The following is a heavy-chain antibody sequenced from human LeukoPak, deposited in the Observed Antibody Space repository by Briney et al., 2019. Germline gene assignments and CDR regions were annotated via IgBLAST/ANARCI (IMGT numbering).Heavy chain of an antibody. D-gene: IGHD6-19*01. J-gene: IGHJ5*02. CDR1: GYTLTSYY. CDR2: INPSGGST. Sequence: ASVKVSCKASGYTLTSYYMHWERQAPGQGLEWMGIINPSGGSTSYAQKFQGRVTMTRDTSTSTVYMELSSLRSEDTAVYYCARDQERSGWYGWFDPWGQGTLVTVSS. CDR3: ARDQERSGWYGWFDP. V-gene: IGHV1-46*01.